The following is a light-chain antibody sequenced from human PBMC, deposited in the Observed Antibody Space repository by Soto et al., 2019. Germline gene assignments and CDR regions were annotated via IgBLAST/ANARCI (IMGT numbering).Light chain of an antibody. CDR1: SSDVGGYNY. Sequence: QSVLTNPASVSGSPGQSIAISCPGTSSDVGGYNYVSWYQQHPGKAPKLMVYDVNDRPSGVSDRFSGSKSGNTASLTISGLQAEDEADYHCSSYTSSSTYVFGTGTKVTVL. CDR3: SSYTSSSTYV. V-gene: IGLV2-14*01. J-gene: IGLJ1*01. CDR2: DVN.